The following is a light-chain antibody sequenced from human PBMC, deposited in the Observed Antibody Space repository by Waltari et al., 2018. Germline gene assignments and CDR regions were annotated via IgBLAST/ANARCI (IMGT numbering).Light chain of an antibody. CDR3: LQHNDYPFT. V-gene: IGKV1-17*01. J-gene: IGKJ2*01. CDR2: ASS. CDR1: QDIRNH. Sequence: DIQMSQSPSSLSASVGDRVTSSCRASQDIRNHLGWFQLKPEKAPKRLIYASSTLESGVPSRFSGSGSGTEFTLTITRLQPEDFATYYCLQHNDYPFTFGQGTKLEIK.